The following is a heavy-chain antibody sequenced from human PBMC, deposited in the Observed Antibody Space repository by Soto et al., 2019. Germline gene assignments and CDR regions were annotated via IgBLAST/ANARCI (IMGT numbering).Heavy chain of an antibody. CDR3: AKISHGSGGTQDY. Sequence: GGSLRLSCAASGFTFSSYGMHWVRQAPGKGLEWVAVISYDGSNKYYADSVKGRFTISRDNSKNTLYLQMNSLRAEDTAVYYCAKISHGSGGTQDYWGQGTLVTVSS. J-gene: IGHJ4*02. CDR2: ISYDGSNK. D-gene: IGHD2-15*01. V-gene: IGHV3-30*18. CDR1: GFTFSSYG.